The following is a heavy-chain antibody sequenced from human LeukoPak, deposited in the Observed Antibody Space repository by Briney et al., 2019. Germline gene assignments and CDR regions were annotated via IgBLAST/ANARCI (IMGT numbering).Heavy chain of an antibody. CDR2: INSDGSST. J-gene: IGHJ4*02. CDR1: GFTFSSYW. D-gene: IGHD2-21*02. V-gene: IGHV3-74*01. Sequence: PGGSLRLSCEASGFTFSSYWMHWVRQAPGKGLVWVSRINSDGSSTSYADSVQGRFTISGDNAKNTLYLQMNSLRAEDTAVYYCTRHVSETVSRSLALGYWGQGTLVTVSS. CDR3: TRHVSETVSRSLALGY.